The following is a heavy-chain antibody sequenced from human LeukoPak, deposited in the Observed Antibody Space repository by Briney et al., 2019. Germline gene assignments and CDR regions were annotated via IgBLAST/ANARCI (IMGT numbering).Heavy chain of an antibody. Sequence: ASVKVSCKASGGTFSSYAISWVRQAPGQGLEWMGGIIPIFGTANYAQKFQGRVTITADESTSTAYMELSSLRSEDAAVYYCARTSGYDSVFDYWGQGTLVTVSS. CDR3: ARTSGYDSVFDY. CDR2: IIPIFGTA. J-gene: IGHJ4*02. CDR1: GGTFSSYA. D-gene: IGHD5-12*01. V-gene: IGHV1-69*13.